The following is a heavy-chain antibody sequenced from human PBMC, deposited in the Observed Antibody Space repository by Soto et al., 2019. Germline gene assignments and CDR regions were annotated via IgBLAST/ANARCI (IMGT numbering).Heavy chain of an antibody. J-gene: IGHJ4*02. CDR1: GFTLNTYI. CDR3: ARAGGTTVTGLWHFDS. D-gene: IGHD4-17*01. CDR2: IWYDGTQK. V-gene: IGHV3-33*08. Sequence: GGAPRLSRETTGFTLNTYIKHWGRPPPRKGLEWLAAIWYDGTQKYYADSVKGRFIISRDNSKKTLYLEMNSLRAEDTAVYYCARAGGTTVTGLWHFDSWGQGTLVTVSS.